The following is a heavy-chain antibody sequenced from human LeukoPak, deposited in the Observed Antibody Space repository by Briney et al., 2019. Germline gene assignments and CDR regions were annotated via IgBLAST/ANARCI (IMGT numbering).Heavy chain of an antibody. CDR2: INPGGSST. D-gene: IGHD1-14*01. J-gene: IGHJ4*02. Sequence: GGSLRLSCAASGFTFSSYWMHWVRHVPGKGLVWVSRINPGGSSTAYADSVKGRFTISRDNAKNTLYLQMDSLRAKDTAIYYCARSNQADDYWGQGTLVTVSS. V-gene: IGHV3-74*01. CDR1: GFTFSSYW. CDR3: ARSNQADDY.